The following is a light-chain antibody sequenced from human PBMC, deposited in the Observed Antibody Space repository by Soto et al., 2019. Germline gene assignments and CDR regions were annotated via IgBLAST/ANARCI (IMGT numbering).Light chain of an antibody. Sequence: QSALTQPASASGSPGQSITISCSGTSSDIGAYDHVAWFQQFPGKTPKLIIYSVSNRPSGVSYRFSGSKSGNTASLTISGIQDEDEVYYYCISYTVSRSYVFGTGTKVTVL. CDR2: SVS. CDR1: SSDIGAYDH. CDR3: ISYTVSRSYV. J-gene: IGLJ1*01. V-gene: IGLV2-14*01.